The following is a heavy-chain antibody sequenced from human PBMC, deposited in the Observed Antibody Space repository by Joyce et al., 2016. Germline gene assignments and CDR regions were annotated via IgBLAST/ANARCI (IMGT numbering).Heavy chain of an antibody. CDR3: TADLPGGISDYFDY. V-gene: IGHV3-15*01. CDR1: FSNAW. D-gene: IGHD4-23*01. Sequence: FSNAWMSWVRQAPGKGLEWIARIKSKAAGGTTDYAAPVKGRFTISRDDSHNMLYLQMNSLKTEDTAVYYCTADLPGGISDYFDYWGQGTLVTVSS. CDR2: IKSKAAGGTT. J-gene: IGHJ4*02.